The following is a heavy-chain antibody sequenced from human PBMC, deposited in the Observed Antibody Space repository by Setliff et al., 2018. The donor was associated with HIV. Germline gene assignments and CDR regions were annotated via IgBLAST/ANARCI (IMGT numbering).Heavy chain of an antibody. D-gene: IGHD3-22*01. CDR2: IYTSGST. CDR3: ARAPFYSGYDSHDSSGYYLDAFDI. J-gene: IGHJ3*02. Sequence: SETLSLTCTVSGAPISSGNYYWSWIRQPAGKGLEWIGRIYTSGSTNYNPSLKSRVTISVDTSKKQFSLKVNSVTAADTAVYYCARAPFYSGYDSHDSSGYYLDAFDIWGPGTMVTVSS. CDR1: GAPISSGNYY. V-gene: IGHV4-61*02.